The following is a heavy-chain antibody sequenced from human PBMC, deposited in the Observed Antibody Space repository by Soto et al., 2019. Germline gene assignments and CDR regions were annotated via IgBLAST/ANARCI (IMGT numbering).Heavy chain of an antibody. D-gene: IGHD3-10*01. V-gene: IGHV3-30*18. J-gene: IGHJ6*02. CDR3: AKGLLWFWEFSYYYYGMDV. CDR2: ISYDGSNK. CDR1: GFTFSSYG. Sequence: QVQLVESGGGVVQPGRSLRLSCAASGFTFSSYGMHWVRQAPGKGLEWVAVISYDGSNKYYADSVKGRFTISRDNSKNTLYLQMNSLRAEDTAVYYCAKGLLWFWEFSYYYYGMDVWGQGTTVTVSS.